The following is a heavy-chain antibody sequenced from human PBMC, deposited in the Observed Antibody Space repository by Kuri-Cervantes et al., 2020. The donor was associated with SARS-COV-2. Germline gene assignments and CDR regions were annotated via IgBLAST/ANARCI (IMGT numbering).Heavy chain of an antibody. CDR3: ARDSGRYALDT. Sequence: SETLSLTCTVSGGSISSYYWSWIRQPPGKGLEWIGYIYYSGSTNYNPSLKSRVIISADTTKNQLSLKLSSVTAADTAVYYCARDSGRYALDTWGQGTTVTVSS. CDR2: IYYSGST. V-gene: IGHV4-59*12. D-gene: IGHD3-10*01. CDR1: GGSISSYY. J-gene: IGHJ3*02.